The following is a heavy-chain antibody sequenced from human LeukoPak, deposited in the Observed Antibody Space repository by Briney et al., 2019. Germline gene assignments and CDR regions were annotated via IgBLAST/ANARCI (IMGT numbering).Heavy chain of an antibody. CDR1: GGSISSNSYY. D-gene: IGHD2-15*01. J-gene: IGHJ6*03. CDR2: IFYGGST. CDR3: ARQEGSVYYYYYMDV. Sequence: SETLSLTCTVSGGSISSNSYYWDWIRQPPGKGLEWIGSIFYGGSTYYNPSLKSRVTISVDTSKNQFSLKLSSVTAADTAVYYCARQEGSVYYYYYMDVWGKGTTVTVSS. V-gene: IGHV4-39*01.